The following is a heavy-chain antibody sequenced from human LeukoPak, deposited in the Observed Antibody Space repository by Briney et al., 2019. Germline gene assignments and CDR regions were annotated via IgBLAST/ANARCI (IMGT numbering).Heavy chain of an antibody. CDR2: INHSGST. Sequence: LRLSCAAPGFTFSSYSMNWVRQPPGKGLEWIGEINHSGSTKYNPSLKSRVTKSVDTSKNQFSLKLSSVTAADTAVYYCARANGRSPFDPWGQGTLVTVSS. J-gene: IGHJ5*02. CDR1: GFTFSSYS. CDR3: ARANGRSPFDP. V-gene: IGHV4-34*01.